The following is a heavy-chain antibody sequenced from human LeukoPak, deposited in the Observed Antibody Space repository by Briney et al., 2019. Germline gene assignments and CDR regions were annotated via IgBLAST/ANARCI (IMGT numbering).Heavy chain of an antibody. V-gene: IGHV3-53*01. CDR1: GFTVSSNF. CDR3: ARVIYDILTGYSQAFDY. D-gene: IGHD3-9*01. J-gene: IGHJ4*02. CDR2: IYSGGDT. Sequence: PGGSLRLSCAASGFTVSSNFMSWVRQAPGKGLEWVSVIYSGGDTYYADPAKGRFTISRDNSKNTLFLQMNSLRAEDTAVYYCARVIYDILTGYSQAFDYWGQGTLVTVSS.